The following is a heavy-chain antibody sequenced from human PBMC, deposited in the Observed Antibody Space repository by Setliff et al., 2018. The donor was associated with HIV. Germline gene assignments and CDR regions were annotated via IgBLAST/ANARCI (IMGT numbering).Heavy chain of an antibody. CDR1: GGSASNSRYY. Sequence: SETLSLTCTVSGGSASNSRYYWAWIRQPPGKGLEYIGSIYYNEKTYYSPSPKGRVTISVDTSKNQFSLNLTSVTAADSAVYYCASRVYYYDSNNFLREEGFDPWGQGTLVTVSS. D-gene: IGHD3-22*01. J-gene: IGHJ5*02. V-gene: IGHV4-39*01. CDR2: IYYNEKT. CDR3: ASRVYYYDSNNFLREEGFDP.